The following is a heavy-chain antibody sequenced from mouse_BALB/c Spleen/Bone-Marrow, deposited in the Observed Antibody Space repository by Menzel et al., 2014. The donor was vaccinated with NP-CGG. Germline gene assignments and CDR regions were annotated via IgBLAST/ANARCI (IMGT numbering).Heavy chain of an antibody. CDR2: IYPGDGDT. V-gene: IGHV1-80*01. CDR1: GYAFSSYW. Sequence: VQLQQSGAELVRPGSSVKISCKASGYAFSSYWMNWVKQRPGQGPEWIGQIYPGDGDTNYNGNFKGKATLTADKSSSTAYMQLSSLTSEDSAVYFCARWYRDPHFAMDYWGPGTSVTVSS. J-gene: IGHJ4*01. CDR3: ARWYRDPHFAMDY. D-gene: IGHD2-14*01.